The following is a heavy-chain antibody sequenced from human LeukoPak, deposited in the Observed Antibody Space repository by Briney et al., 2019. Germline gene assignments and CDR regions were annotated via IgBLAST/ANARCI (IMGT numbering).Heavy chain of an antibody. CDR2: ISSSSSYI. D-gene: IGHD5-18*01. Sequence: PGGSLRLSCAASGFTFSSYSMNWVRQAPGKGLEWVSSISSSSSYIYYADSVKGRFTISRDNAKNSLYLQMNSLRAEDTAVYYCAKQGGVGYSYGSYYFDYWGQGTLVTVSS. J-gene: IGHJ4*02. V-gene: IGHV3-21*01. CDR1: GFTFSSYS. CDR3: AKQGGVGYSYGSYYFDY.